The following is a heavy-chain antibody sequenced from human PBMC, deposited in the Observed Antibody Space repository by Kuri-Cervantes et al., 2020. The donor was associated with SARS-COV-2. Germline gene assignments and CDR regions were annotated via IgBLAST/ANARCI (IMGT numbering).Heavy chain of an antibody. CDR1: GFTFSDAW. CDR2: ISGGGDDT. D-gene: IGHD1-1*01. Sequence: GGSLRLSCVASGFTFSDAWMSWVRQAPGKGLEWVSAISGGGDDTHYADSVKDRFTISRDNSKNTLYLQMNSLRAEDTAVYYCAKINWNDPLHSWGQGSLVTVSS. J-gene: IGHJ4*02. CDR3: AKINWNDPLHS. V-gene: IGHV3-23*01.